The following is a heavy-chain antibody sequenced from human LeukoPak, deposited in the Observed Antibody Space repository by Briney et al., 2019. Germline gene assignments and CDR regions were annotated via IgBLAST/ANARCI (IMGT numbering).Heavy chain of an antibody. D-gene: IGHD6-6*01. CDR2: IRDKGYTWIP. CDR3: ARSNLAARPSERLFDC. Sequence: GRCLRLFRTVSGFTFGVYAMNWVRQAPGKGLEWVVIIRDKGYTWIPEYAACVRGRFPISRDDYRSIAYLQLRSLKTEDTAVYYCARSNLAARPSERLFDCGGKGTLVTVSS. J-gene: IGHJ4*02. V-gene: IGHV3-49*04. CDR1: GFTFGVYA.